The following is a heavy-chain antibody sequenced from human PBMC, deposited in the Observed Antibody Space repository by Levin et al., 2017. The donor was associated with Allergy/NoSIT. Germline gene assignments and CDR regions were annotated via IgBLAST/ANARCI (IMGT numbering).Heavy chain of an antibody. J-gene: IGHJ4*02. CDR1: GGSISSYY. D-gene: IGHD5/OR15-5a*01. CDR2: IYYSGST. Sequence: TASETLSLTCTVSGGSISSYYWSWIRQPPGKGLEWIGYIYYSGSTNYNPSLKSRVTISVDTSKNQFSLKLSSVTAADTAVYYCARVSSGHGVSYWGQGTLVTVSS. CDR3: ARVSSGHGVSY. V-gene: IGHV4-59*01.